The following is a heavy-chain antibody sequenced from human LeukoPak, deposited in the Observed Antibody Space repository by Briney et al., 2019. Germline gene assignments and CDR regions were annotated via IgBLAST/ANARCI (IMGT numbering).Heavy chain of an antibody. CDR3: ATTSRY. V-gene: IGHV4-34*01. CDR2: INYSGST. CDR1: GGSYSGYY. J-gene: IGHJ4*02. Sequence: SETLSLTCAVYGGSYSGYYWYWIRQPPGKGLEWIGEINYSGSTNYNPSLKSRVTISADTSKNQFSLKMSSVTAADTAVYYCATTSRYWGQGTLVTVSS.